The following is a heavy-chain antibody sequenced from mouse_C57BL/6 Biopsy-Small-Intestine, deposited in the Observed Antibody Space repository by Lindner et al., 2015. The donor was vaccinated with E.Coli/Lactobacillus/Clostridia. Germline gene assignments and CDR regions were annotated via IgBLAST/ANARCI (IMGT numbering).Heavy chain of an antibody. CDR1: GYTFTGYY. V-gene: IGHV1-85*01. CDR2: INPRNGAT. J-gene: IGHJ3*01. Sequence: SVKVSCKASGYTFTGYYIHWVRQAPGHGPEWMAWINPRNGATNYAQKFQGRVTLTRDMSINTAYMELTRLTSDDTAVYYCADSGTYRNSGELDPWGQGTLVTVS. D-gene: IGHD3-1*01. CDR3: ADSGTYRNSGELDP.